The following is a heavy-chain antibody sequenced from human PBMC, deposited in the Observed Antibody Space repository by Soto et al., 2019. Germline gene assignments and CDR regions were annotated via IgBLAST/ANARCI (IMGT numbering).Heavy chain of an antibody. V-gene: IGHV4-4*02. Sequence: QVQLQESGPGLVKPSGTLSLTCAVSGGSISSSNWWSWVRQPPGKGLEWIGEIYHSGSTNYNPSLQSRVTISVDKSKNQFSLKLSSVTAADTAVYYCARFTRSFSGPNEDDYWGQGTLVTVSS. CDR1: GGSISSSNW. CDR3: ARFTRSFSGPNEDDY. J-gene: IGHJ4*02. CDR2: IYHSGST. D-gene: IGHD1-1*01.